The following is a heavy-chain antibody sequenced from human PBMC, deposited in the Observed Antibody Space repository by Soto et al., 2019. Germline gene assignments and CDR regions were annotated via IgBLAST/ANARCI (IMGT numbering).Heavy chain of an antibody. CDR2: INHSGST. J-gene: IGHJ3*02. CDR1: GGSFSGYY. D-gene: IGHD3-10*01. CDR3: ASLRYYGSGSYYKEDAFDI. Sequence: PSETLSLTCAVYGGSFSGYYWSWIRQPPGKGLEWIGEINHSGSTNYNPSLKSRVTISVDTSKNQFSLKLCSVTAADTAVYYCASLRYYGSGSYYKEDAFDIWGQGTMVTVSS. V-gene: IGHV4-34*01.